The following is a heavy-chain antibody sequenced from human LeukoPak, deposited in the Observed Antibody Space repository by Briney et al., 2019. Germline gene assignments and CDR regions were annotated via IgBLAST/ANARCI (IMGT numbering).Heavy chain of an antibody. Sequence: GGSLRLSCAASGFIVSSNYMSWVRQAPGKGLEWVSVIYTGGNSYYADSVRGRFTISRDNSKNTLYLQMNSLRAEDTAMYYCARDFGDYRGYFDYWGQGTLVTVSS. CDR3: ARDFGDYRGYFDY. CDR2: IYTGGNS. D-gene: IGHD3-3*01. V-gene: IGHV3-53*01. CDR1: GFIVSSNY. J-gene: IGHJ4*02.